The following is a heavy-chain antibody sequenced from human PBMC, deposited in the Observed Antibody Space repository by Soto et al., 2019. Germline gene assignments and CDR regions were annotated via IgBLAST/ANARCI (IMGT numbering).Heavy chain of an antibody. CDR3: ARDYYYSSGYLASSFGC. CDR2: IWYDGSNK. J-gene: IGHJ4*02. Sequence: PGGSLRLSCAASGFTFSSYGMHWVRQAPGKGLEWVAVIWYDGSNKYYADSVKGRFTISRDNSKNTLYLQMNSLRAEDTAVYYCARDYYYSSGYLASSFGCWGQGTLVTVSS. D-gene: IGHD3-22*01. CDR1: GFTFSSYG. V-gene: IGHV3-33*01.